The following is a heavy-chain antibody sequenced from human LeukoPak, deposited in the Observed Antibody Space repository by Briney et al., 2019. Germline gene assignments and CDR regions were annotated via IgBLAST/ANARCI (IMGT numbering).Heavy chain of an antibody. Sequence: SETLSRTCAGYGGSFSGYYWSWIRQPPGKGLEGMGEINHSGSTNYNPSLKSLVTISVETSKNQVSLQLSSVTAAETAAYHCARAANYSSSWYTWGNWFDPWAQAPLAPAS. CDR3: ARAANYSSSWYTWGNWFDP. CDR2: INHSGST. D-gene: IGHD6-13*01. J-gene: IGHJ5*02. V-gene: IGHV4-34*01. CDR1: GGSFSGYY.